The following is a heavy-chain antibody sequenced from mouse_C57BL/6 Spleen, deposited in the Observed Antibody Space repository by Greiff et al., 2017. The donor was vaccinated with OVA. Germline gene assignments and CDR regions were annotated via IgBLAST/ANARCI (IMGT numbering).Heavy chain of an antibody. V-gene: IGHV3-6*01. CDR3: AREDY. Sequence: EVKLEESGPGLVKPSQSLSLTCSVTGYSITSGYYWNWIRQFPGNKLEWMGYISYDGSNNYNPSLKNRISITRDTSTNQFFLKLNSVTTEDTATYYCAREDYWGQGTTLTVSS. J-gene: IGHJ2*01. CDR2: ISYDGSN. CDR1: GYSITSGYY.